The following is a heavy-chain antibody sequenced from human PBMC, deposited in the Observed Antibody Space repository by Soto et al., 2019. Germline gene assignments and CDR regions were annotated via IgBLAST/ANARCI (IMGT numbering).Heavy chain of an antibody. CDR3: ARREIQGPIDY. J-gene: IGHJ4*02. CDR1: GYSISSTNW. Sequence: QVQLQESGPGLVKPSDTLSLTCAVSGYSISSTNWWGWIRQPPGKGLEWIGYIYYSGTTYYNPSLKSRVTMSVDTSKNQFSQKMTSVTAVDTAVYYCARREIQGPIDYWGQGTLVTVSS. V-gene: IGHV4-28*01. D-gene: IGHD1-26*01. CDR2: IYYSGTT.